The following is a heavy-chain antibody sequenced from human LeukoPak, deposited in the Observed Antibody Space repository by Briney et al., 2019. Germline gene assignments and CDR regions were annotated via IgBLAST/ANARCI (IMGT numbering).Heavy chain of an antibody. J-gene: IGHJ6*03. CDR3: AKGGAVTSPYYYYYYMDV. CDR2: ISGSGGST. D-gene: IGHD4-17*01. V-gene: IGHV3-23*01. Sequence: PGGTLRLSCAASGFTFNSYAMSWVRQAPGKGLEWVSVISGSGGSTYYADSVKGRFTISRDNSKNTLYLQMNSLRAEDTAVYYCAKGGAVTSPYYYYYYMDVWGEGTTVTVSS. CDR1: GFTFNSYA.